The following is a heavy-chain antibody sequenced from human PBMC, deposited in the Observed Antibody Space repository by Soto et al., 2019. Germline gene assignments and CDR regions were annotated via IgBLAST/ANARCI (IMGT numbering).Heavy chain of an antibody. CDR3: AREKRITIFGVVIYYYYYGMDV. D-gene: IGHD3-3*01. V-gene: IGHV4-34*01. CDR1: GGSFSGYY. J-gene: IGHJ6*02. Sequence: PSETLSLTCAVYGGSFSGYYWSWIRQPPGKGLEWVGEINHSGSTNYNPSLKSRVTISVDTSKNQFSLKLSSVTAADTAVYYCAREKRITIFGVVIYYYYYGMDVWGQGTTVTVYS. CDR2: INHSGST.